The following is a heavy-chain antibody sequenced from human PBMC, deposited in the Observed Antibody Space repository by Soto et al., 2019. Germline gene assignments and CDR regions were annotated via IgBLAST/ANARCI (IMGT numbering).Heavy chain of an antibody. CDR2: INHSGST. D-gene: IGHD3-3*01. V-gene: IGHV4-34*01. CDR3: ASAYYDFWSGYVYFDY. Sequence: SETLSLTCAVYGGSFSGYYWSWIRQPPGKGLEWIGEINHSGSTNYNPSLKSRVTISVDTSKNQFSLKLSSVTAADTAVYYCASAYYDFWSGYVYFDYWGQGTLVTVSS. J-gene: IGHJ4*02. CDR1: GGSFSGYY.